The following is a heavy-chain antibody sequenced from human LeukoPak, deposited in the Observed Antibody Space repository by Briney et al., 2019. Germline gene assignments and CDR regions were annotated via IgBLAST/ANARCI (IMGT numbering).Heavy chain of an antibody. Sequence: PSETLSLTCTVSGGSISSYYWSWIRQPPGKGLEWIGYIYHSGSTYYNPSLKSRVTISVDRSKNQFSLKLSSVTAADTAVYYCARDRGGAKRGFDYWGQGTLVTVSS. CDR1: GGSISSYY. V-gene: IGHV4-59*12. CDR2: IYHSGST. J-gene: IGHJ4*02. CDR3: ARDRGGAKRGFDY. D-gene: IGHD1-26*01.